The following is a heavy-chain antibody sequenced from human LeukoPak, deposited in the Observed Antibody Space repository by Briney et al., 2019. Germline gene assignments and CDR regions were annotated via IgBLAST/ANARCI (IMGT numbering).Heavy chain of an antibody. J-gene: IGHJ6*02. CDR1: GFTFSSYS. Sequence: GGSLRLSCAASGFTFSSYSMNWVRQAPGKGLEWVSSISSSSSYIYYADSVKGRFTISRDNAKNSLYLQMNSLRAEDPAVYYCARGPTYGDYVDYYYGMDVWGQGTTVTVSS. D-gene: IGHD4-17*01. V-gene: IGHV3-21*01. CDR2: ISSSSSYI. CDR3: ARGPTYGDYVDYYYGMDV.